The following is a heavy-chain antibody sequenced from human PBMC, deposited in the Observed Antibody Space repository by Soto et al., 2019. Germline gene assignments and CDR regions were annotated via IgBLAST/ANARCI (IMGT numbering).Heavy chain of an antibody. CDR1: GGTFSSYA. CDR3: ARAGGVTTVTTSLGHYGMDV. CDR2: IIPIFGTA. Sequence: SVKVSCKASGGTFSSYAISWVRQAPGQGLEWMGGIIPIFGTANYAQKFQGRVTITADDSTSTADMELSSLRSEDTAVYYCARAGGVTTVTTSLGHYGMDVWGQGTTVTVSS. J-gene: IGHJ6*02. D-gene: IGHD4-17*01. V-gene: IGHV1-69*13.